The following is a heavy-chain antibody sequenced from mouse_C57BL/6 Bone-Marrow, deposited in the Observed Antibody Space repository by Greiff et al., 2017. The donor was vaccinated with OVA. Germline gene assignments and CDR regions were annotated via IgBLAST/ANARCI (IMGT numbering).Heavy chain of an antibody. CDR1: GYTFTSYW. V-gene: IGHV1-64*01. CDR2: IHPNSGST. Sequence: QVQLQQPGAELVKPGASVKLSCKASGYTFTSYWMHWVKQRPGQGLEWIGMIHPNSGSTNYNEKFKSKATLTVDKSSSTAYMQLSSLTSEDSAVYYCARREDYGYDEDFDYWGQGTTLTVYS. CDR3: ARREDYGYDEDFDY. J-gene: IGHJ2*01. D-gene: IGHD2-2*01.